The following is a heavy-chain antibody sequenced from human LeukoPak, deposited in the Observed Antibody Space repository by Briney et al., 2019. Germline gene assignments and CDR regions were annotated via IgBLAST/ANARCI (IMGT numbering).Heavy chain of an antibody. CDR1: GFTLSSYW. J-gene: IGHJ3*02. V-gene: IGHV3-7*05. D-gene: IGHD1-14*01. CDR2: IHEDGSDK. CDR3: ARTLRLGTPRAFDI. Sequence: GGSLRLSCVVSGFTLSSYWMNWVRQAPGKGLEWVANIHEDGSDKYYVDSVKGRFTISRDNAKNSLYLQMNSLRAEDTALYYCARTLRLGTPRAFDIWGRGTMVTVSS.